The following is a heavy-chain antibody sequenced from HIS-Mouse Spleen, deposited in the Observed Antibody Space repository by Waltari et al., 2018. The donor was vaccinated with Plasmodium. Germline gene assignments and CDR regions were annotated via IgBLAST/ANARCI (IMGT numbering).Heavy chain of an antibody. J-gene: IGHJ2*01. D-gene: IGHD6-13*01. CDR3: ASSWYWYFDL. V-gene: IGHV3-7*01. CDR1: GFTLSSYW. CDR2: IKQDGSEK. Sequence: EVQLVESGGGWVKPGGSLRRSCAASGFTLSSYWMSWVRQAPGKGLEWVANIKQDGSEKYYVDSVKGRFTISRDNAKNSLYLQMNSLRAEDTAVYYCASSWYWYFDLWGRGTLVTVSS.